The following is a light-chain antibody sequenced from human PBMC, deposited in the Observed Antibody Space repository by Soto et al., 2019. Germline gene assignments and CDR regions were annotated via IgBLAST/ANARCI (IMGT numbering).Light chain of an antibody. CDR2: GAS. J-gene: IGKJ1*01. CDR1: QSVSSN. V-gene: IGKV3-15*01. Sequence: EIVMTQSPATLSVSPGERATLSCRASQSVSSNLAWYQQKPGQAPRLLIYGASTRATGIPARFSGSGSGTEFNLTISSLQSEDFAVYYCQQDNNWPQTFGQGTKVEIK. CDR3: QQDNNWPQT.